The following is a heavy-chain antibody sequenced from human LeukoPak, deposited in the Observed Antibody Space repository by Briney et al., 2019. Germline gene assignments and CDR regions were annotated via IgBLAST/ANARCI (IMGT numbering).Heavy chain of an antibody. CDR2: IYHSGST. Sequence: SQTLSLTCAVSGGSISSGGYSWSWIRQPPGKGLEWIGYIYHSGSTYYNPSLKSRVTISVDTSKNQFSLKLSSVTAADTAVYYCAREYCSSTSCSFDPWGQGTLVTVSS. J-gene: IGHJ5*02. CDR1: GGSISSGGYS. CDR3: AREYCSSTSCSFDP. V-gene: IGHV4-30-2*05. D-gene: IGHD2-2*01.